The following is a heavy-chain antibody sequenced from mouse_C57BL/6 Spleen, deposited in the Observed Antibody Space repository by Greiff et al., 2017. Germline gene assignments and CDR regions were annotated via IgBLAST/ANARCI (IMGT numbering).Heavy chain of an antibody. CDR2: ISYDGSN. CDR3: ARERGTWYFDV. Sequence: EVKLEESGPGLVKPSQSLSLTCSVTGYSITSGYYWNWIRQFPGNKLEWMGYISYDGSNNYNPSLKNRISITRDTSKNQFFLKLNSVTTEDTATYDCARERGTWYFDVWGTGTTVTVSS. CDR1: GYSITSGYY. V-gene: IGHV3-6*01. D-gene: IGHD3-1*01. J-gene: IGHJ1*03.